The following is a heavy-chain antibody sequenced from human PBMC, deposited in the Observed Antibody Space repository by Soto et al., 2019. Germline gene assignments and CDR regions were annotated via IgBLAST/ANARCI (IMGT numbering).Heavy chain of an antibody. V-gene: IGHV1-69*13. D-gene: IGHD3-22*01. J-gene: IGHJ5*01. CDR1: GGTFSSYA. CDR2: IIPIFGTA. CDR3: ARALYYYHSGPQGRFAS. Sequence: GASVKVSCKASGGTFSSYAISWGRQAPGQGLEWMGGIIPIFGTANYAQKFRGRVTITADESTSTAYMELSSLRSEDTAVYYCARALYYYHSGPQGRFASRGQGTLVTVSS.